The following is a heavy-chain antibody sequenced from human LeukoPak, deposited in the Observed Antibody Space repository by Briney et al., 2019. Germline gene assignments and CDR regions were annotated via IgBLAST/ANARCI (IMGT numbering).Heavy chain of an antibody. D-gene: IGHD2-15*01. V-gene: IGHV3-21*01. J-gene: IGHJ5*02. CDR1: GFTFSSYS. CDR2: ISSSSSYI. Sequence: PWGSLRLSCAASGFTFSSYSMNWVRQAPGKGLEWVSSISSSSSYIYYADSVKGRFTISRDNAKNSLYLQMNSLRAEDTAVYYCARWGGGYCSGGSCYWFDPWGQGTLVTVSS. CDR3: ARWGGGYCSGGSCYWFDP.